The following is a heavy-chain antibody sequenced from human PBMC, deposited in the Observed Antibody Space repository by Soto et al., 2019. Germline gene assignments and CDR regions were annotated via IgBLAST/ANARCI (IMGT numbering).Heavy chain of an antibody. CDR1: GFTFSSYW. CDR2: INSDGSST. CDR3: ARAYSLLASFTPDY. Sequence: GGSLRLSCAASGFTFSSYWMHWVRQAPGKGRVWVSRINSDGSSTSYADSVKGRFTIARDNAKNTLYLQMNSLRAEDTAVYYCARAYSLLASFTPDYWGHGTLVTVSS. D-gene: IGHD2-15*01. V-gene: IGHV3-74*01. J-gene: IGHJ4*01.